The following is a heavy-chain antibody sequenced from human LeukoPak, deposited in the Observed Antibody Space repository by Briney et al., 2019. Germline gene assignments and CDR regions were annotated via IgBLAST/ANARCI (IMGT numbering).Heavy chain of an antibody. V-gene: IGHV3-48*03. J-gene: IGHJ4*02. D-gene: IGHD1-26*01. CDR1: GFTFDDYG. Sequence: GGSLRLSCAASGFTFDDYGMSWVRQAPGKGLEWVSYISSSGSTIYYADSVKGRFTISRDNAKNSLYLQMNSLRAEDTAVYYCAREMIVGATTGLDYWGQGTLVTVSS. CDR3: AREMIVGATTGLDY. CDR2: ISSSGSTI.